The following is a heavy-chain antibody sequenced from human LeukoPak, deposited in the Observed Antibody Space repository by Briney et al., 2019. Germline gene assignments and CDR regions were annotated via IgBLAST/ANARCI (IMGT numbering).Heavy chain of an antibody. CDR2: ISGSGGST. J-gene: IGHJ3*02. CDR3: ARELLWFGELWGEAFDI. V-gene: IGHV3-23*01. CDR1: GFTFSSYA. D-gene: IGHD3-10*01. Sequence: GGSLRLSCAVSGFTFSSYAMSWVRQAPGKGLEWVSAISGSGGSTYYADSVKGRFTISRDNAKNSLYLQMNSLRAEDTAVYYCARELLWFGELWGEAFDIWGQGTMVTVSS.